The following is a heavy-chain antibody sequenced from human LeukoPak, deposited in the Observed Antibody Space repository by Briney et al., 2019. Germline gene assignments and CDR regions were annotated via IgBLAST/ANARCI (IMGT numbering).Heavy chain of an antibody. CDR3: ARQDPYTSGWYP. Sequence: GGSLRLSCAASGFTVSSNYMSWVCQAPGKGLELVSVIYSADSTYYADSVKGRFTISRDNSKNTLYLQTNSLRAEDTAVYYCARQDPYTSGWYPWGQGTLVTVSS. J-gene: IGHJ5*02. CDR1: GFTVSSNY. D-gene: IGHD6-19*01. CDR2: IYSADST. V-gene: IGHV3-53*01.